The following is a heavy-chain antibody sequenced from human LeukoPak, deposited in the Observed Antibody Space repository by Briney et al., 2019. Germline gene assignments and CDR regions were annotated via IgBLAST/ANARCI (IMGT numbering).Heavy chain of an antibody. CDR3: AKGSYYGEVDY. J-gene: IGHJ4*02. D-gene: IGHD1-26*01. CDR1: GFTFSNYG. CDR2: IPCEGNNK. Sequence: GGSLRLSCAASGFTFSNYGMDWVRQAPGKGLEWVAVIPCEGNNKYYADSVKGRFTNSRDNSKNTRYLKMNSLRAEETAVYYCAKGSYYGEVDYWGQGTLVTVSS. V-gene: IGHV3-30*18.